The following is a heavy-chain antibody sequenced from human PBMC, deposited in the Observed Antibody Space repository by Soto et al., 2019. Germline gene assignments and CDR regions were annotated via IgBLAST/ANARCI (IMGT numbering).Heavy chain of an antibody. CDR1: GGSISSSNW. CDR3: ARDNYYDSRLNWLDP. V-gene: IGHV4-4*02. D-gene: IGHD3-22*01. Sequence: PSETLSLTXAVSGGSISSSNWWSWVRQPPGKGLEWIGEIYHSGRTNYNPSLKSRVTISVDKSKNQFSLKLSSVTAADTAVYYCARDNYYDSRLNWLDPWGQGTLVTVSS. CDR2: IYHSGRT. J-gene: IGHJ5*02.